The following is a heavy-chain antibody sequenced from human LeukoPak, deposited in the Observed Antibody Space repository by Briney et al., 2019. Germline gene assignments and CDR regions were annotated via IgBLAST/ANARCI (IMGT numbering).Heavy chain of an antibody. CDR3: AKERYGSGSYEGD. J-gene: IGHJ4*02. D-gene: IGHD3-10*01. V-gene: IGHV3-23*01. CDR2: ISGSGGST. CDR1: GFPFTSYA. Sequence: LSLSSAASGFPFTSYAMSWFGQAPGKGLEWVSTISGSGGSTYYRDSVKGRFTISRDSCKNTLYLQMNSLRAEDTAVYYCAKERYGSGSYEGDWGQGTLVTVSS.